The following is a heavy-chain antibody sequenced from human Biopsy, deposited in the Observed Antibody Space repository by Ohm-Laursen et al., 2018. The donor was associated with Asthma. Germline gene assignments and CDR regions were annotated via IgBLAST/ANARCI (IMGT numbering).Heavy chain of an antibody. V-gene: IGHV1-3*04. Sequence: ASVKVSCKPSGYNFISFAIHWVRQAPGQRLEWMGWVNTGNGDTKYSQKFQGRVTITRDTSASTAYMELKSLRSEDTATYYCARTYYDFLTGQVKDVFGVWGQGTMVTVSS. CDR3: ARTYYDFLTGQVKDVFGV. CDR2: VNTGNGDT. J-gene: IGHJ3*01. CDR1: GYNFISFA. D-gene: IGHD3-9*01.